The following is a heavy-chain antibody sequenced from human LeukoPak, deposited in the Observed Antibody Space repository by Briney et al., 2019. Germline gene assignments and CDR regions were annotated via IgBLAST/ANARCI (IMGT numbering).Heavy chain of an antibody. CDR2: MRSDGSDK. Sequence: GGSLRLSCAAFGFIFSSYGMHWVRQAPGKGLEWVAFMRSDGSDKYYADSVKGRFTISRDNSKNTLYLQMNSLRAEDTAVYYSAKHDSSSYYWGQGTLVTVSS. D-gene: IGHD3-22*01. CDR3: AKHDSSSYY. J-gene: IGHJ4*02. V-gene: IGHV3-30*02. CDR1: GFIFSSYG.